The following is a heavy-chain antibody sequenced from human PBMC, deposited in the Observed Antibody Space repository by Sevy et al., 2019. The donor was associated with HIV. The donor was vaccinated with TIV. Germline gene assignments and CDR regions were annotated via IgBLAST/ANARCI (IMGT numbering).Heavy chain of an antibody. CDR3: AKIGPVSDSSGYLSDLDAFDI. CDR1: GFTFSSYG. Sequence: GGSLRLSCAASGFTFSSYGMHWVRQAPGKGLEWVAVISYDGSNKYYADSVKGRFTISRDNSKNTLYLQMNSLRAEDTAVYYCAKIGPVSDSSGYLSDLDAFDIWGQGTMVTVSS. D-gene: IGHD3-22*01. J-gene: IGHJ3*02. CDR2: ISYDGSNK. V-gene: IGHV3-30*18.